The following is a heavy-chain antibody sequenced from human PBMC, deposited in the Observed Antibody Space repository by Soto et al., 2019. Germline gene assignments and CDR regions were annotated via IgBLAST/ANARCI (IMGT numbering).Heavy chain of an antibody. J-gene: IGHJ4*02. CDR1: GSEYTFSDYA. CDR3: ATLYSGYDWGYYDY. V-gene: IGHV1-3*01. CDR2: INAGSGDT. Sequence: HVQLVQSGAEVKKPGASVKLSCKASGSEYTFSDYAVHWVRQAPGQSLEWMGWINAGSGDTKYSQRMQDRVTITRDTFASTVYVELSSLRSEDTAVYYCATLYSGYDWGYYDYWGQGTLVSVSS. D-gene: IGHD5-12*01.